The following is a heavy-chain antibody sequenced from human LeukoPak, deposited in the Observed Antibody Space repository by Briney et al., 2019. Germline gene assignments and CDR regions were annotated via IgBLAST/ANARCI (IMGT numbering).Heavy chain of an antibody. CDR3: ARGVGNWNYDS. J-gene: IGHJ5*01. CDR1: GFTFSSYA. D-gene: IGHD1-7*01. V-gene: IGHV3-30-3*01. Sequence: PGGSLRLSCTASGFTFSSYAIHWARQAPGKGLEWVAVISIDGNNKFFADSVKGRFTISRDNSKNTVYLQMNSLRGEDTAIYYCARGVGNWNYDSWGQGSLVIVSS. CDR2: ISIDGNNK.